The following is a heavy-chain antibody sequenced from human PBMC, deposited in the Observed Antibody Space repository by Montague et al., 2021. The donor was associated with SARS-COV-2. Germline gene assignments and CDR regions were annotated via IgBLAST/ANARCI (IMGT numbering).Heavy chain of an antibody. V-gene: IGHV3-9*01. CDR1: GFTFDDYA. J-gene: IGHJ4*02. Sequence: SLSLSFSASGFTFDDYAMHWVRQAPGEGLEWVSGISWNSGSTGYADSVKGRFTISRDNAKNSLYLQMNSLRAEDTALYYCAKEVGESPSFDYWGQGTLVTVSS. CDR2: ISWNSGST. D-gene: IGHD2-15*01. CDR3: AKEVGESPSFDY.